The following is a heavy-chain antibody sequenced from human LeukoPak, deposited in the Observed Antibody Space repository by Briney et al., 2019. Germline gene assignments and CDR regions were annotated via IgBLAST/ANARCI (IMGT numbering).Heavy chain of an antibody. J-gene: IGHJ4*02. CDR1: GFTFSSYS. Sequence: AGGSLRLSCAASGFTFSSYSMNWVRQAPGKGLEWVSSISSSSSYIYYADSVKGRFTISRDNSKNTLYLQMNSLRAEDTAVYYCAKVPRIAVAGTLKFDYWGQGTLVTVSS. V-gene: IGHV3-21*04. CDR2: ISSSSSYI. D-gene: IGHD6-19*01. CDR3: AKVPRIAVAGTLKFDY.